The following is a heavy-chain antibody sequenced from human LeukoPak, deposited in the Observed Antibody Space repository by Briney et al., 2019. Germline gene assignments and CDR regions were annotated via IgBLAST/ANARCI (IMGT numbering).Heavy chain of an antibody. D-gene: IGHD5-18*01. V-gene: IGHV3-15*07. CDR2: IKSKTDGGTT. J-gene: IGHJ4*02. CDR3: TTDRGQYSADFDY. CDR1: GFTFSNAW. Sequence: GGSLRLSCTASGFTFSNAWMNWVRQAPGKGPEWVGRIKSKTDGGTTDYAAPVKGRFTISRDDSKNTLYLQMNSLKTEDTAVYYCTTDRGQYSADFDYWGQGTLVTVSS.